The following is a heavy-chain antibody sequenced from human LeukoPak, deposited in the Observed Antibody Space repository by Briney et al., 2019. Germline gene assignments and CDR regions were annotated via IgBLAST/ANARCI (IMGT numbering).Heavy chain of an antibody. V-gene: IGHV3-66*01. CDR3: ARGIGSGYSYGALDY. CDR2: IWRGGTT. CDR1: GFTVSNNY. Sequence: PGGSLRLSCAASGFTVSNNYMGWVRQTPGKGLEWVSLIWRGGTTYYLDSVKGRFTISRDNAKNSLYLQMNSLRAEDTAVYYCARGIGSGYSYGALDYWGQGTLVTVSS. D-gene: IGHD5-18*01. J-gene: IGHJ4*02.